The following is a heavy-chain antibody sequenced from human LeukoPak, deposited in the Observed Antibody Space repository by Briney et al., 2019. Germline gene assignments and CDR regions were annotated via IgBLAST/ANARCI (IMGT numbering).Heavy chain of an antibody. J-gene: IGHJ4*02. CDR3: AKDLESGSGDY. V-gene: IGHV3-30*18. CDR2: ISYDGSNK. D-gene: IGHD2-15*01. Sequence: PGGSLRLSCAASGFTFSSYGMHWVRQAPGKGLEWVAVISYDGSNKYYADSVKGRFTISRDNSKNTLYLQMNSLRAEDTAVYYCAKDLESGSGDYWGQGTLVTVSS. CDR1: GFTFSSYG.